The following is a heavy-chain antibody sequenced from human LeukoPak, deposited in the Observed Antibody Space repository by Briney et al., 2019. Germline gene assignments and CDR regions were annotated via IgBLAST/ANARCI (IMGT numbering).Heavy chain of an antibody. CDR3: ARDPNDGYAFLDY. J-gene: IGHJ4*02. CDR1: EFIVTNYN. Sequence: GGSLRLSCAASEFIVTNYNMNWVRQAPGKGLEWVSNIFDDGTTYYADSVKGRFTISRDIPKNTAYLQMNSLRVEDTAVYYCARDPNDGYAFLDYWGQGTVVTVSS. CDR2: IFDDGTT. V-gene: IGHV3-66*02. D-gene: IGHD2-8*01.